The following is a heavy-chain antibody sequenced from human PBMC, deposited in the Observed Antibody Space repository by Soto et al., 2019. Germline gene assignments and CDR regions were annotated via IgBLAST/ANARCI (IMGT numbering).Heavy chain of an antibody. CDR3: ARGKTDGALLSYMDV. V-gene: IGHV1-69*13. J-gene: IGHJ6*03. D-gene: IGHD1-26*01. CDR1: GGTVRTYA. CDR2: IIPMFGTP. Sequence: SVKVSCKASGGTVRTYAINWVRQAPGQGLEWMGGIIPMFGTPNYAQKFHGRVTITADESTSTAYMEMSSLRSEDTAMYYCARGKTDGALLSYMDVWGQGTTVTVSS.